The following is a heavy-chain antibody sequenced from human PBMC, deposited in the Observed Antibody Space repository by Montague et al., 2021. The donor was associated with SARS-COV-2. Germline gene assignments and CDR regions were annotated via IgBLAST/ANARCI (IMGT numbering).Heavy chain of an antibody. Sequence: CAISGDSVSSNNAAWNWIRQSPSRGLEWLGRANYRSKWHYDYAVSVKSRILINPDTSKNQFSLQLNSVTPEDTAVYYCARGLWFGELLSLYYYYGMDVWGQGTTVTVSS. CDR2: ANYRSKWHY. V-gene: IGHV6-1*01. D-gene: IGHD3-10*01. CDR1: GDSVSSNNAA. J-gene: IGHJ6*02. CDR3: ARGLWFGELLSLYYYYGMDV.